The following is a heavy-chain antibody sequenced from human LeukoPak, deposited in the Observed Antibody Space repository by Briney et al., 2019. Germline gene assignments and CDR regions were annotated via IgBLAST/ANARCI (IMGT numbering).Heavy chain of an antibody. CDR3: ARSTEDYYDSSGSLDY. CDR1: GGSISNYY. CDR2: VYYSGST. J-gene: IGHJ4*02. Sequence: SETLSLTCTVSGGSISNYYWSWIRQPPGKGLEWIGYVYYSGSTDYSPSLKSRVTISVDTSKNQFSLKLSSVTAADTAVYYCARSTEDYYDSSGSLDYWGQGTLVTVSS. D-gene: IGHD3-22*01. V-gene: IGHV4-59*01.